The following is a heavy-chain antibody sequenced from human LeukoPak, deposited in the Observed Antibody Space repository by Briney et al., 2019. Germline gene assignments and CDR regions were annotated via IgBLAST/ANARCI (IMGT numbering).Heavy chain of an antibody. Sequence: SETLSLTCTVSNGSINNYYWSCIRQPPGKGLEWIGYIYYSGSTNYNPSLKSRVTMSVDTSKNQFSLKVYSVIAADTAVYYCARGSSGPIIRGIMNNLDYWGQGTLVTVSS. CDR1: NGSINNYY. CDR2: IYYSGST. J-gene: IGHJ4*02. D-gene: IGHD3-10*01. CDR3: ARGSSGPIIRGIMNNLDY. V-gene: IGHV4-59*01.